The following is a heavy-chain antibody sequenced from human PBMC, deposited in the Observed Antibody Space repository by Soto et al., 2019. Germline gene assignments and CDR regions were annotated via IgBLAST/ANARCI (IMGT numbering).Heavy chain of an antibody. Sequence: QVPLVQSGAEVKKPGSSVKVSCKASGGTFSSYAISWVRQAPGQGLEWMGGIIPIFGTANYAQKFQGRVTITADESTSTAYMELSSLRSEDTAVYYCARERLLWFGELLPSRSAGMDVWGQGTTVTVSS. CDR1: GGTFSSYA. CDR3: ARERLLWFGELLPSRSAGMDV. J-gene: IGHJ6*02. V-gene: IGHV1-69*01. CDR2: IIPIFGTA. D-gene: IGHD3-10*01.